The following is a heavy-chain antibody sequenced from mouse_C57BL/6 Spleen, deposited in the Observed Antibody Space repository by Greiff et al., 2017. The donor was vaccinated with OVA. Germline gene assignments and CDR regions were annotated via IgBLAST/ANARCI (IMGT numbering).Heavy chain of an antibody. D-gene: IGHD1-1*01. J-gene: IGHJ4*01. CDR3: TRDQNYGSSYAMDY. CDR2: ISSGGDYI. Sequence: EVQVVESGEGLVKPGGSLKLSCAASGFTFSSYAMSWVRQTPEKRLEWVAYISSGGDYIYYADTVKGRFTISRDNARNTLYLQMSSLKSEDTAMYYCTRDQNYGSSYAMDYWGQGTSVTVSS. CDR1: GFTFSSYA. V-gene: IGHV5-9-1*02.